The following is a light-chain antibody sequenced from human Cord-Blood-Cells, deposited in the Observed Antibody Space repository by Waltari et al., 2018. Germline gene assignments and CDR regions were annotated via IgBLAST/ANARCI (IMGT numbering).Light chain of an antibody. CDR3: CSYAGSSTYV. J-gene: IGLJ1*01. CDR1: SSDVGSYNL. Sequence: QSALPQLASVSGSPGQSITISCTGTSSDVGSYNLVSWYQQHPGKAPKLMIYEDSKRPSGVSNRFSGSKSGNTASLTISGLQAEDEADYYCCSYAGSSTYVFGTGTKVTVL. V-gene: IGLV2-23*01. CDR2: EDS.